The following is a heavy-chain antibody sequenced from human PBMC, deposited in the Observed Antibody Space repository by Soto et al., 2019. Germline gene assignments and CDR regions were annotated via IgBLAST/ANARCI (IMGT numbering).Heavy chain of an antibody. Sequence: VQLVESGGGVVQPGRSLRLSCAAYGFTFSDYAMHWVRQAPGKGLEWVAVVSHDGRNTHYADSVKRRFTISRDSSKNTVALEMTSLRAEDTAVYYCAKGGRQWLVTSDFNYWGQGALVTVSS. J-gene: IGHJ4*02. CDR1: GFTFSDYA. D-gene: IGHD6-19*01. CDR3: AKGGRQWLVTSDFNY. V-gene: IGHV3-30*18. CDR2: VSHDGRNT.